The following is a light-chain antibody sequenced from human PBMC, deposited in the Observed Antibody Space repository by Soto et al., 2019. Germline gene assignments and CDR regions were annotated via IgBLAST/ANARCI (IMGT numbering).Light chain of an antibody. CDR2: EGS. J-gene: IGLJ1*01. V-gene: IGLV2-23*01. Sequence: QSALTQPASVSGSPGQSITISCTGTSSDVGSYNLVSWYQQHPGKAPKLMIYEGSKRPSGVSNRFSGSKSGNTASLTISGLQAEDEADYYCCSYARSRTRVFGTGTKVTVL. CDR3: CSYARSRTRV. CDR1: SSDVGSYNL.